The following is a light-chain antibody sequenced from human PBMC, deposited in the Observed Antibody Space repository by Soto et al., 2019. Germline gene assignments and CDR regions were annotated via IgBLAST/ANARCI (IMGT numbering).Light chain of an antibody. J-gene: IGLJ3*02. V-gene: IGLV2-8*01. CDR1: SSDVGSYNY. Sequence: QSVLTQPASVSGSPGQSITISCTGTSSDVGSYNYVSWFQQHPGKAPKLMIYEVSKRPSGVPDRFSGSKSGNTASLTVSGLQAEDEADYYGNSYAGSNNWVFGGGTKVTVL. CDR2: EVS. CDR3: NSYAGSNNWV.